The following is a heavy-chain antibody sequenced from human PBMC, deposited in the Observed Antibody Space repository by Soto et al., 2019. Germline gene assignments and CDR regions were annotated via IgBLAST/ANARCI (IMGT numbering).Heavy chain of an antibody. V-gene: IGHV1-69*13. CDR1: GGTFSSYG. CDR2: IIPIFGTP. D-gene: IGHD3-3*01. CDR3: ASSRITIFGVPPMATYQYYGMDV. Sequence: SVKVSCKASGGTFSSYGISWVRQAPGQGLEWMGGIIPIFGTPNYAQKFQGRVTITADESTTTVYLELSSLRSEDTAVFYCASSRITIFGVPPMATYQYYGMDVWGQGTTVTVSS. J-gene: IGHJ6*02.